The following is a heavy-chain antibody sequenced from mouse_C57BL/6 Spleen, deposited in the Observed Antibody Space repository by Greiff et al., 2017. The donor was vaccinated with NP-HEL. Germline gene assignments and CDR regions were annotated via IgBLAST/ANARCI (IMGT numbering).Heavy chain of an antibody. CDR1: GYTFTSYW. CDR3: AREDGSSPMDY. CDR2: IYPGSGST. V-gene: IGHV1-55*01. J-gene: IGHJ4*01. D-gene: IGHD1-1*01. Sequence: QVHVKQPGAELVKPGASVKMSCKASGYTFTSYWITWVKQRPGQGLEWIGDIYPGSGSTNYNEKFKSKATLTVDTSSSTAYMQLSSLTSEDSAVYYCAREDGSSPMDYWGQGTSVTVSS.